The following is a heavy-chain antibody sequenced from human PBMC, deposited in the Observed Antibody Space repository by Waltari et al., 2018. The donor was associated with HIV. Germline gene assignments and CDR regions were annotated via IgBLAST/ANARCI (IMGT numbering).Heavy chain of an antibody. CDR3: ATLRTVTGTIDD. CDR2: VYSNGVT. Sequence: LQLQESGPALVKPSDTLPLPCPVSTAYIPQRYYWGWVRQSTGTGLEWIGTVYSNGVTHCTPSLESRVTMSVDTSKNQFSLTLTSVTAADTALYFCATLRTVTGTIDDWGQGILVTVSS. CDR1: TAYIPQRYY. J-gene: IGHJ4*02. D-gene: IGHD4-17*01. V-gene: IGHV4-39*01.